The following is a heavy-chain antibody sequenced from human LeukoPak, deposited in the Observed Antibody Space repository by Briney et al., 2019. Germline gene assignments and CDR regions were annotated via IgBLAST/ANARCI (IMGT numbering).Heavy chain of an antibody. CDR2: ISGGSNT. V-gene: IGHV3-48*03. CDR1: GFTFSSHV. J-gene: IGHJ4*02. D-gene: IGHD3-9*01. Sequence: PGGSLRLSCAASGFTFSSHVMNWVRQAPGKGLEWVSVISGGSNTYYADSVRGRFTISRDNAKNSLFLQMNSLRAEDTAVYYCARDISNYYDIAYWGQGTLVTVSS. CDR3: ARDISNYYDIAY.